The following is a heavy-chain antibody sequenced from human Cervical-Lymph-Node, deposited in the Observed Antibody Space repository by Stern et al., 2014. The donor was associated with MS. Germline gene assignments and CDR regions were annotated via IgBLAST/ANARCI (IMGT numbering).Heavy chain of an antibody. D-gene: IGHD2-15*01. V-gene: IGHV2-5*02. CDR2: IYWDDDK. CDR1: GFSVATAGVG. J-gene: IGHJ4*02. CDR3: AHSRVKYCRGGTCYSSLFDY. Sequence: QVTLKESGPTLVKPTQTVTLTCTLSGFSVATAGVGVGWIRQPPGKALEWLALIYWDDDKLYSPSLKNRLTIMKNTSKNQVVLTMTNVDPVDTATYYCAHSRVKYCRGGTCYSSLFDYWGQGTLVTVSS.